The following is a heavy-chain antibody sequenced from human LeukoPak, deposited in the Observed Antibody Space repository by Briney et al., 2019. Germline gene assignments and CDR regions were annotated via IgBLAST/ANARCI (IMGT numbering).Heavy chain of an antibody. CDR1: GYTFTSYG. J-gene: IGHJ4*02. CDR3: ARQIQDYYGSGSYNY. CDR2: IIPIFGIV. V-gene: IGHV1-69*13. D-gene: IGHD3-10*01. Sequence: SVKVSCKASGYTFTSYGISWVRQAPGQGLEWMGGIIPIFGIVNYAQKFQGRVTITADESTSTAYMELSSLRSEDTAVYYCARQIQDYYGSGSYNYWGQGTLVTVSS.